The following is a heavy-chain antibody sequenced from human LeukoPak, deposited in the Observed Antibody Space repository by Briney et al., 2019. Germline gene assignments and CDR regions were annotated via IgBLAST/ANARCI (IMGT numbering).Heavy chain of an antibody. CDR2: INQNGTEK. V-gene: IGHV3-7*02. J-gene: IGHJ4*02. Sequence: GGSLRLSCAASGFTFSSYSMNWVRQASGKGLEWVGNINQNGTEKYSVDSVKGRFTISRDNAKNSVYLQMNSLRAEDTGVYYCARGLRFLEWLFDYWGQGTLVTVSS. D-gene: IGHD3-3*01. CDR1: GFTFSSYS. CDR3: ARGLRFLEWLFDY.